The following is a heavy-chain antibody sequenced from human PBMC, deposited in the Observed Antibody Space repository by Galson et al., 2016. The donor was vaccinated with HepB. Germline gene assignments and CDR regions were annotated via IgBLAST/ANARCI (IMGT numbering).Heavy chain of an antibody. D-gene: IGHD2-2*02. CDR3: ARDRGSYPNFGDDYYMDV. J-gene: IGHJ6*03. Sequence: LSLTCTVSGGAISRYSWAWIRQPAGKGLEWIGRISPTSSTNYNPSLQSRITMSIDTSKNQFTLNLRPVTAADTAVYYCARDRGSYPNFGDDYYMDVWGKGTTVTVSS. CDR2: ISPTSST. CDR1: GGAISRYS. V-gene: IGHV4-4*07.